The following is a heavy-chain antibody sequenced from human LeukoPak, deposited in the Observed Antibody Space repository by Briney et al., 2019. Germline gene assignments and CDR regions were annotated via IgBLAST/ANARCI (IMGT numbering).Heavy chain of an antibody. D-gene: IGHD2-21*02. CDR3: ARLCSGGDCYHSHDY. Sequence: XINHSRSTKYNPSLKSRVTISVDTSKNQFSLKLSSVTAADTAVYYCARLCSGGDCYHSHDYWGQGTLVTVSS. V-gene: IGHV4-34*01. CDR2: INHSRST. J-gene: IGHJ4*02.